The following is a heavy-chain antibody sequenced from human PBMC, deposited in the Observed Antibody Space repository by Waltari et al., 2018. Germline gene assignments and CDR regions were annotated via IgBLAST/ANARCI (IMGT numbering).Heavy chain of an antibody. V-gene: IGHV1-69-2*01. CDR1: GYTFTDYY. Sequence: EVQLVQSGAEVKKPGATVKISCKVSGYTFTDYYMHWVQQAPGKGLEWMGLVDPEDGETIYAEKFQGRVTITADTSTDTAYMELSSLRSEDTAVYYCATGRSGSSPPNYYYYGMDVWGQGTTVTVSS. CDR2: VDPEDGET. D-gene: IGHD1-26*01. J-gene: IGHJ6*02. CDR3: ATGRSGSSPPNYYYYGMDV.